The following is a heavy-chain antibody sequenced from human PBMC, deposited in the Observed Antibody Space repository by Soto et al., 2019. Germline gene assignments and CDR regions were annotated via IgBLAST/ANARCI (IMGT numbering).Heavy chain of an antibody. CDR1: GYTSTSYD. D-gene: IGHD3-3*01. CDR3: ARASAVSVTIFGVVTRGYYYMDV. CDR2: MNPNSGNT. V-gene: IGHV1-8*01. J-gene: IGHJ6*03. Sequence: ASVKGACKASGYTSTSYDINLVRQTPGQGLEWMGWMNPNSGNTGYAQKFQGRVTMTRNTSISTAYMELSSLRSEDTAVYYCARASAVSVTIFGVVTRGYYYMDVWGKGTTVTVSS.